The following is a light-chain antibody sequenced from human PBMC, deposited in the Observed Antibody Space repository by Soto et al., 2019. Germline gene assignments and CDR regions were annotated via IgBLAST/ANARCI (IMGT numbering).Light chain of an antibody. J-gene: IGKJ4*01. CDR3: QQYNSYPLT. V-gene: IGKV1-5*03. CDR2: KAS. CDR1: QSISSW. Sequence: DIQMTQSPSTLSASVGDRVTITCRASQSISSWLAWYQQKPGKAPNLLIYKASSLESGVPSRFSGSGSGTEFTLTISCLQPDYFATYYCQQYNSYPLTFGGGTKVEIK.